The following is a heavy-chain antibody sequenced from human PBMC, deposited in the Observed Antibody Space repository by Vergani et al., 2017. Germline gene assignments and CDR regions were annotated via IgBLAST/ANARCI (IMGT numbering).Heavy chain of an antibody. J-gene: IGHJ4*02. V-gene: IGHV3-15*07. D-gene: IGHD3-16*01. Sequence: EVHLVESGGGWVKPGGSLTVSCVTSGFNFRDAWFNWVRQAPGKGLEWGGRMKSTTEGGTTDYAPPVKGRFTISRDDSKNTLYLQMNTLKTDDTATYYCNTGVAAGATTFAGGVRWGQGTLVAVSS. CDR3: NTGVAAGATTFAGGVR. CDR2: MKSTTEGGTT. CDR1: GFNFRDAW.